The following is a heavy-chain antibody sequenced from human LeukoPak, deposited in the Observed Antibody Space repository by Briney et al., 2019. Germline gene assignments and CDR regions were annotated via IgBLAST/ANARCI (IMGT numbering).Heavy chain of an antibody. Sequence: SVKVSCKASGGTFSSYAISWVRQAPGQGLEWMGRIIPILGIANYAQKFQGRVTITADKSTSTAYMELSSLRSEDTAVYYCARVNSSGWYEDYWGQGTLVTVSS. CDR3: ARVNSSGWYEDY. CDR1: GGTFSSYA. V-gene: IGHV1-69*04. J-gene: IGHJ4*02. CDR2: IIPILGIA. D-gene: IGHD6-19*01.